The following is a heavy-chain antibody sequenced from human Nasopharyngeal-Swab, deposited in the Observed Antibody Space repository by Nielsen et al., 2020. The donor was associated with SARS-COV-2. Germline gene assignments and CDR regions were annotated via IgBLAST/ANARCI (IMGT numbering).Heavy chain of an antibody. CDR1: GASISSRNNY. Sequence: GSLRLSCAASGASISSRNNYWVWIRQSPGKGLEWIGTIFSSGSTYNPSLKSRVTMSVDTSKNQFSLKLTSVTAADTAVYYCARDESGDYLGLPFDHWGRGTLVTVSS. J-gene: IGHJ4*02. V-gene: IGHV4-39*07. CDR3: ARDESGDYLGLPFDH. D-gene: IGHD4-17*01. CDR2: IFSSGST.